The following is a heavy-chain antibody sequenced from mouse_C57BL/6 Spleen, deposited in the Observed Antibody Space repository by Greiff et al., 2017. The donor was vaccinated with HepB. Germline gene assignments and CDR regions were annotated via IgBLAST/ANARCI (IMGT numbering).Heavy chain of an antibody. D-gene: IGHD2-1*01. CDR1: GYSITSGYY. CDR3: AGYGNYPWFAY. CDR2: ISYDGSN. J-gene: IGHJ3*01. V-gene: IGHV3-6*01. Sequence: EVKLQESGPGLVKPSQSLSLTCSVTGYSITSGYYWNWIRQFPGNQLEWMGYISYDGSNNYNPSLKNPITITRDTSKNQFFLKLNSVTTEDTATYYCAGYGNYPWFAYWGQVTLVTVSA.